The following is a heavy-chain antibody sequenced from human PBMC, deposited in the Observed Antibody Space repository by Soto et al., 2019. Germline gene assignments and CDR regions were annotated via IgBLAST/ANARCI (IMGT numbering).Heavy chain of an antibody. V-gene: IGHV1-69*13. CDR1: GGPFRSYA. D-gene: IGHD6-13*01. CDR3: ARGSSTQRCFDY. Sequence: GASVKVSCKASGGPFRSYAISWVRQAPGQGLEWMGGIIPIFGTANYAQKFQGRVTITADESTSTAYMELSSLRSEDTAVYYCARGSSTQRCFDYWGQGTLVTVSS. J-gene: IGHJ4*02. CDR2: IIPIFGTA.